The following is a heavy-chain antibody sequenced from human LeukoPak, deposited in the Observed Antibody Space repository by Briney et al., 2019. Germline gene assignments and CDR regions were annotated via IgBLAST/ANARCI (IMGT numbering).Heavy chain of an antibody. CDR2: IKRKTDGGTT. CDR3: TRGYSSSWSWFDP. V-gene: IGHV3-15*01. D-gene: IGHD6-13*01. J-gene: IGHJ5*02. Sequence: PGGSLRLSCAASGFTFSNAWMSWVRQAPGKGLEWVGRIKRKTDGGTTDYAAPVKGRFTISRDDSKNTLYLQMNSLKTEDTAVYYCTRGYSSSWSWFDPWGQGTLVTVSS. CDR1: GFTFSNAW.